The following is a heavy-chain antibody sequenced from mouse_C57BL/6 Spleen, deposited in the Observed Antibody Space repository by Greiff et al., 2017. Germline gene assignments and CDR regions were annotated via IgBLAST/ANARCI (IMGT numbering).Heavy chain of an antibody. CDR3: TRSDYEAY. V-gene: IGHV1-15*01. Sequence: VQLQRSGAELVRPGASVTLSCKASGYTFTDYEMHWVKQTPVHGLEWIGAIDPETGGTAYNQKFKGKAILTADKSSSTAYMELRSLTSEDSAVYYCTRSDYEAYWGQGTLVTVSA. J-gene: IGHJ3*01. CDR2: IDPETGGT. D-gene: IGHD2-4*01. CDR1: GYTFTDYE.